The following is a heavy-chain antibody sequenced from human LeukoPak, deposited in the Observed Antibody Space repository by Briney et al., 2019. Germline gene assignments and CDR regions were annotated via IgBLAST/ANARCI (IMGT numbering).Heavy chain of an antibody. CDR2: IIPIFGIA. CDR1: GGTFSSYA. J-gene: IGHJ1*01. Sequence: ASVKVSCKASGGTFSSYAISWVRQAPGQGLEWMGRIIPIFGIANYAQKFQGRVTITADKSTSTAYMELSSLRSEDTAVYYCARETGIAAAGTYFQHWGQGTLVTVSS. CDR3: ARETGIAAAGTYFQH. V-gene: IGHV1-69*04. D-gene: IGHD6-13*01.